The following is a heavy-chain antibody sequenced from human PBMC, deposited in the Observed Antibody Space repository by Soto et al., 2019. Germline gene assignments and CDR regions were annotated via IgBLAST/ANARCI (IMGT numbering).Heavy chain of an antibody. V-gene: IGHV1-2*02. CDR3: ARVNVVVVAATREYYFDY. CDR2: INPNSGGT. J-gene: IGHJ4*02. D-gene: IGHD2-15*01. CDR1: GYTFTGYY. Sequence: ASVQVSCKASGYTFTGYYMHWVRQAPGQGREWMGWINPNSGGTNYAEYVQCMVAMTRATSISTNYMELRRLRSDDTAVYYCARVNVVVVAATREYYFDYWGQGTLVTVSS.